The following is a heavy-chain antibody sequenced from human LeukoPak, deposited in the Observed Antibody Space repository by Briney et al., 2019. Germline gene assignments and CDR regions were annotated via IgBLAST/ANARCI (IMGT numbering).Heavy chain of an antibody. CDR2: INPTSGVT. V-gene: IGHV1-2*02. J-gene: IGHJ4*02. Sequence: GGSVKVSCKASGYTFSDSYMHWVRQAPGQGLEWMGWINPTSGVTKYAEKFQGRVTMTRDTSIRTAYMEMSRLRSDDTALYYCARDLYSGTYGRWGQGTLVTVSS. CDR1: GYTFSDSY. D-gene: IGHD1-26*01. CDR3: ARDLYSGTYGR.